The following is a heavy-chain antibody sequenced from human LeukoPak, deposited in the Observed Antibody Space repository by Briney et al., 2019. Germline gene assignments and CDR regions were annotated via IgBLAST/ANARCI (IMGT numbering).Heavy chain of an antibody. D-gene: IGHD2-2*01. J-gene: IGHJ4*02. V-gene: IGHV1-2*02. CDR1: GYTFTGYY. CDR2: INPNSGGT. CDR3: ARVTSEGVVVPAAYELWLMDY. Sequence: ASVKVSCKASGYTFTGYYMYWVRQAPGQGLEWMGWINPNSGGTNYAQKFQGRVTMTRDTSISTAYMELSRLRSDDTAVYYCARVTSEGVVVPAAYELWLMDYWGQGTLVTVSS.